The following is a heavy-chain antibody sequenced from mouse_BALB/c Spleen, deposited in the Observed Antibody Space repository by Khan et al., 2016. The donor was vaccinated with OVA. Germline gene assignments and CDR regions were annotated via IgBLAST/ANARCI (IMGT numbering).Heavy chain of an antibody. Sequence: LQQSGPELMKPGASVKISCKASGYSFTSYYIHWMKQSHGKSLEWIGYIDPFNGGTTYNQKFKGKATLTVDKSSSTAYMHLSSLTSEDSAVYYCARHGYVAWFAYWGQGTLVTVSA. CDR3: ARHGYVAWFAY. D-gene: IGHD2-2*01. CDR2: IDPFNGGT. CDR1: GYSFTSYY. V-gene: IGHV1S135*01. J-gene: IGHJ3*01.